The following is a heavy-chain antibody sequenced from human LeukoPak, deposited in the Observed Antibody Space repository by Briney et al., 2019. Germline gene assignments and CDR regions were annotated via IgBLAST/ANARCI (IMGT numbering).Heavy chain of an antibody. V-gene: IGHV3-30-3*01. J-gene: IGHJ4*02. CDR2: ISYDGSNK. Sequence: GRSLSLSCAASGFTFSSYAMHWVRQAPGKGLEWVAVISYDGSNKYYADSVKGRFTISRDNSKNTLYLQMNSLRAEDTAVYYCASGGEAARPLDDYWGQGTLVTVSS. CDR3: ASGGEAARPLDDY. D-gene: IGHD6-6*01. CDR1: GFTFSSYA.